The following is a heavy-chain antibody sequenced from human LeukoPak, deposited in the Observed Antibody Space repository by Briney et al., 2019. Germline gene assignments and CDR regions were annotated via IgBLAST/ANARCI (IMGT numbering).Heavy chain of an antibody. D-gene: IGHD4-11*01. CDR1: GYTFTGYY. CDR2: INPSSGGT. J-gene: IGHJ5*02. Sequence: ASVEVSCKASGYTFTGYYMHWVRQAPGQGLEWMGWINPSSGGTNYAQKFQGRVTMTRDTSISTAYMELSRLRSDDTAVYYCARERLQFRDWFDPWGQGTLVTVSS. CDR3: ARERLQFRDWFDP. V-gene: IGHV1-2*02.